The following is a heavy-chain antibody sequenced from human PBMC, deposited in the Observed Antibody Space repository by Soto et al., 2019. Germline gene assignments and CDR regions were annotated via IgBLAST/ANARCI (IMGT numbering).Heavy chain of an antibody. D-gene: IGHD3-10*01. V-gene: IGHV4-34*01. CDR3: ARRGPDIDY. Sequence: SETLSLTCAVYGGSFSGYYWSWIRQPPGKGLEWIGEINHSGSTNYNPSLKSRVTISVDTSKNQFSLKLSSVTAADTAVYYCARRGPDIDYWGQGTLVTVSS. J-gene: IGHJ4*02. CDR1: GGSFSGYY. CDR2: INHSGST.